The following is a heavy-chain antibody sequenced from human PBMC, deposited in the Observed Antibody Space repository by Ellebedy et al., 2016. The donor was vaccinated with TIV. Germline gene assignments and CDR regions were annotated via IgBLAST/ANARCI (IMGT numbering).Heavy chain of an antibody. D-gene: IGHD1-26*01. CDR1: GFTFRSYG. Sequence: GGSLRLXXAASGFTFRSYGMHWVRQAPGKGLEWVAVIWSDGTNKFYADSVKGRFTISRDNAKNSLYLQMNSLRAEDTAVYYCARGGAYYFDYWGQGTLVTVSS. J-gene: IGHJ4*02. CDR3: ARGGAYYFDY. CDR2: IWSDGTNK. V-gene: IGHV3-33*01.